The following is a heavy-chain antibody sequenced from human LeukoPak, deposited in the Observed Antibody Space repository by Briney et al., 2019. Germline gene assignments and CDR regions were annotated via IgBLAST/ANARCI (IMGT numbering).Heavy chain of an antibody. Sequence: KPSETLSLTSAGYGGSFSGYYWSWLPQAPGNGREWLGEINHSGSTNYNPSLKSRVTISVDTSKTQFSLKLSSVSAADTAVYYCARGRITMVGGGYYYMDVWGKGTTVTVSS. CDR1: GGSFSGYY. CDR3: ARGRITMVGGGYYYMDV. J-gene: IGHJ6*03. CDR2: INHSGST. D-gene: IGHD3-10*01. V-gene: IGHV4-34*01.